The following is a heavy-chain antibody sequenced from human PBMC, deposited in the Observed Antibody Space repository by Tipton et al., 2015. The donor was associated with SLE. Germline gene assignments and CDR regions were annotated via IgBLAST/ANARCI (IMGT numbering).Heavy chain of an antibody. CDR2: VYHSGST. V-gene: IGHV4-4*02. CDR1: GDSISRSNW. J-gene: IGHJ6*02. Sequence: TLSLTCAVSGDSISRSNWWSWVRQPPGKGLEWIGEVYHSGSTHYNPSLKSRVTISVDTTKNQFSLKLSSVTAADTAVYYCARDQRAHDYGDYSPGYFYYYAMDVWGQGTTVTVSS. D-gene: IGHD4-17*01. CDR3: ARDQRAHDYGDYSPGYFYYYAMDV.